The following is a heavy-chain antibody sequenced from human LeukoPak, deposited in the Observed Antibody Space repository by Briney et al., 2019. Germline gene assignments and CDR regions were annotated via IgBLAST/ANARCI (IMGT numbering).Heavy chain of an antibody. V-gene: IGHV3-30*18. CDR2: VSYDGSAK. D-gene: IGHD3-16*01. Sequence: GGSLRLSCEASGFTSSRYGMHWVRQAPGKGLEWVAVVSYDGSAKYYAGSVKGRFTISRDNSKNTLLLQMNSLRAEDTALYYCAKAETPYTSKSLDYWGQGTLVTVSS. CDR3: AKAETPYTSKSLDY. J-gene: IGHJ4*02. CDR1: GFTSSRYG.